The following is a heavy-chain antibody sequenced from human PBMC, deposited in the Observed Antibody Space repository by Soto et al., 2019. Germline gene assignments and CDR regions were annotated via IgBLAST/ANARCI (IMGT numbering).Heavy chain of an antibody. Sequence: QVQLVQSGADVKKPGSSVKVSCKAPGGTFSSYAISWVRQAPGQGLEWMGGLIPIFGTANYAQKYQGRVTITADEATSAAVKELSSLRAEDTVVYYCARDGEGGGYYDSSGYYYRYAFEIWGQGTMGTVSS. D-gene: IGHD3-22*01. CDR3: ARDGEGGGYYDSSGYYYRYAFEI. J-gene: IGHJ3*02. CDR2: LIPIFGTA. CDR1: GGTFSSYA. V-gene: IGHV1-69*01.